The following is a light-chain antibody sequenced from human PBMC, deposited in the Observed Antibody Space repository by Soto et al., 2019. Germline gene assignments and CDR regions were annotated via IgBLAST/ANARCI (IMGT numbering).Light chain of an antibody. V-gene: IGLV1-44*01. CDR3: AAWDVTLNGHV. CDR1: TSNIGENT. J-gene: IGLJ1*01. Sequence: QSVLTQPPSVSGTLGQGVTISCSGSTSNIGENTVAWFQQLTGTAPKVLIYVTDRRPSGVPDRFSGSKSGTSAYLAISGLQSEDEADYYCAAWDVTLNGHVFGTGTKLTVL. CDR2: VTD.